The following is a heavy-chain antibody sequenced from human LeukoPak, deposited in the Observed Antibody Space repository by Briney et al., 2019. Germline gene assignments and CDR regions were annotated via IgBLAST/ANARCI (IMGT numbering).Heavy chain of an antibody. CDR1: GFTFSSYS. CDR2: ISSSSSYI. CDR3: ARDLARFGENLFDY. J-gene: IGHJ4*02. Sequence: GGSLRLSCAASGFTFSSYSMNWVRQAPGKGLEWVSSISSSSSYIYYADSVKGRFTISRDNAKNSLYLQMNSLRAEDTAIYYCARDLARFGENLFDYWGQGTLVTVSS. V-gene: IGHV3-21*01. D-gene: IGHD3-10*01.